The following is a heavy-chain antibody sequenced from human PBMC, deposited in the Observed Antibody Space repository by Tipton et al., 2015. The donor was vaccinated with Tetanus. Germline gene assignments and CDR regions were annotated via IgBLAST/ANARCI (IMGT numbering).Heavy chain of an antibody. CDR2: IYSGGST. CDR3: AKAHHEANYYYYGMDV. J-gene: IGHJ6*02. Sequence: SLRLSCAASGFTFSSNYMSWVRQAPGKGLEWVSVIYSGGSTYYADSVKGRFTISRDNSKNTLYLQMNSLRAEDTAVYYCAKAHHEANYYYYGMDVWGQGTTVTVSS. V-gene: IGHV3-66*01. CDR1: GFTFSSNY.